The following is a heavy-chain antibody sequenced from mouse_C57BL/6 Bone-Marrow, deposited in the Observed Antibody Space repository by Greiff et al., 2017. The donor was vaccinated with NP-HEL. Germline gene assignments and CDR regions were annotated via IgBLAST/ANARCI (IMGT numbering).Heavy chain of an antibody. J-gene: IGHJ4*01. CDR3: AAPDGYYAMDY. CDR2: IHPSDSDT. V-gene: IGHV1-74*01. Sequence: QVQLKQPGAELVKPGASVKVSCKASGYTFTSYWMHWVKQRPGQGLEWIGRIHPSDSDTNYNQKFKGKATLTVDKSSSTAYMQLSSLTSEDSAVYYCAAPDGYYAMDYWGQGTSVTVSS. CDR1: GYTFTSYW. D-gene: IGHD2-3*01.